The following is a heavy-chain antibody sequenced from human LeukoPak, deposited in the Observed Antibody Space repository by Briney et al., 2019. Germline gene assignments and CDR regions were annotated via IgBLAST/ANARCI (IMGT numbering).Heavy chain of an antibody. CDR3: ARDVSYIAAAGPRFDP. CDR2: IYHSGST. D-gene: IGHD6-13*01. CDR1: GGSISSGGYY. J-gene: IGHJ5*02. Sequence: PSETLSLTCTVSGGSISSGGYYWSWIRQPPGKGLEWIGYIYHSGSTYYNPSLKSRVTISVDRSKNQFSLKLSSVTAADTAVYYCARDVSYIAAAGPRFDPWGQGTLVTVSS. V-gene: IGHV4-30-2*01.